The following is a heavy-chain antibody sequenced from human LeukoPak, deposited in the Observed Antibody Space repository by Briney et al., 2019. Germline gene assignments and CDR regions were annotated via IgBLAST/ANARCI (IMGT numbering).Heavy chain of an antibody. V-gene: IGHV4-30-4*01. Sequence: PSQTLSLTCTVSGGSISSSDYYWSWIRQPPGKGLEWTAYMYYSGSTYYNPSLKSRVTMSADTSKNQLSLKLSSVTAADTAVYYCARPYYYDSRIDPWGQGILVTVSS. CDR3: ARPYYYDSRIDP. CDR1: GGSISSSDYY. CDR2: MYYSGST. D-gene: IGHD3-22*01. J-gene: IGHJ5*02.